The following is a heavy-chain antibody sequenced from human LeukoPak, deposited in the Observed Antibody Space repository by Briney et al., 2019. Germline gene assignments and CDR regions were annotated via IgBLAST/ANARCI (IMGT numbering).Heavy chain of an antibody. CDR2: IFYSGST. CDR3: AKSNGYGLIDI. V-gene: IGHV4-39*07. J-gene: IGHJ3*02. Sequence: SETLSLTCTVSVGSISSYYWGWVRQPPGKALEWIGNIFYSGSTYYSPSLKSRVTISLDTSRNQFSLKLNSVTAADTAVYYCAKSNGYGLIDIWGQGTMVTVSS. D-gene: IGHD3-22*01. CDR1: VGSISSYY.